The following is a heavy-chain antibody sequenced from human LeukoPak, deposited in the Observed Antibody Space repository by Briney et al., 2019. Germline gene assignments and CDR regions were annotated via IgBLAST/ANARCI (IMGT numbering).Heavy chain of an antibody. CDR3: ERLDKDSSSWYKDYYYYMYV. J-gene: IGHJ6*03. CDR2: IYPGDSDT. V-gene: IGHV5-51*01. Sequence: GESLKISCKGSGYSFTSYWIGWVRQMPGKGLEWMGIIYPGDSDTRYSPSFQGQVTISADKSISTAYLQWSSLKASDTAMYYCERLDKDSSSWYKDYYYYMYVWGKGTTVNVSS. CDR1: GYSFTSYW. D-gene: IGHD6-13*01.